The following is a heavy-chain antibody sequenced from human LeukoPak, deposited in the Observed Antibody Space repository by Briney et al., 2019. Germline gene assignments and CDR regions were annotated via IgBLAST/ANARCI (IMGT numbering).Heavy chain of an antibody. D-gene: IGHD3-10*01. V-gene: IGHV5-51*01. CDR3: ARAAYFHGSGTHFDY. CDR1: GYSFTSYW. J-gene: IGHJ4*02. CDR2: IYPGDSDT. Sequence: GESLKISCKGSGYSFTSYWIGWVRQMPGKGLEWMGIIYPGDSDTRYSPSFQGHVTISADKSISTAYLPWSSLKASDTAMYYCARAAYFHGSGTHFDYWGQGTLVTVSS.